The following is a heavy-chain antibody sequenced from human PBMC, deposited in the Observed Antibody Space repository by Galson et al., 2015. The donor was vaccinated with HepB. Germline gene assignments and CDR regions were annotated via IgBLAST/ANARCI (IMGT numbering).Heavy chain of an antibody. CDR1: GYSFTSYW. J-gene: IGHJ6*03. V-gene: IGHV5-51*01. Sequence: QSGAEVKKPGESLKISCKGSGYSFTSYWIGWVRQMPEKGLEWMGIIYPGDSDSRYSPSFQGQVTISADKSINTAYLQWSSLKASDTATYYCARVGSLTARARSYYHYYYMDVWGKGTTVTVSS. CDR2: IYPGDSDS. D-gene: IGHD6-6*01. CDR3: ARVGSLTARARSYYHYYYMDV.